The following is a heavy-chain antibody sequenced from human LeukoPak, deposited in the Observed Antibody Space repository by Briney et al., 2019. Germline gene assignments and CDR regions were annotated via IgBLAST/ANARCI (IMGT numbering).Heavy chain of an antibody. CDR2: IYYSGST. D-gene: IGHD5-24*01. V-gene: IGHV4-59*01. CDR3: ASGRDGYNY. J-gene: IGHJ4*02. Sequence: SSETLSLTCAVYGGSFSGYYWTWIRQPPGKGLEWIGYIYYSGSTNYNPSLKSRVTISVDTSKNQFSLKLSSVTAADTAVYYCASGRDGYNYLGQGTLVTVSS. CDR1: GGSFSGYY.